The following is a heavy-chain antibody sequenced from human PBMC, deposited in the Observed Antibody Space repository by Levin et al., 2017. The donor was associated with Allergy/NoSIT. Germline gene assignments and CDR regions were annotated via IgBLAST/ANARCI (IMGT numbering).Heavy chain of an antibody. CDR2: FYYSGGT. V-gene: IGHV4-39*01. J-gene: IGHJ4*02. CDR1: GVSITSTSYY. Sequence: SETLSLTCTVSGVSITSTSYYWGWIRQSPGKGLEWIGSFYYSGGTYYSPSLKSRVTISVDTSKSQFSLELTSVTAADTAIYFCARQPRLLEWLLFDYWGQGTLVAVSS. D-gene: IGHD3-3*01. CDR3: ARQPRLLEWLLFDY.